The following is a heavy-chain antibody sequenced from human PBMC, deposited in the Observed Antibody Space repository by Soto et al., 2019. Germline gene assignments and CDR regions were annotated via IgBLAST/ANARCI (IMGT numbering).Heavy chain of an antibody. J-gene: IGHJ4*02. D-gene: IGHD3-10*01. Sequence: PGVSLRLSCAASGFTFSSYGMHWVRQAPCKGLEWVAVISYDGSNKYYADSVKGRFTISRDNSKNTLYLQMNSLRAEDTAVHYCAKDRVWFGELYESDFDYWGQGTLVTVSS. CDR1: GFTFSSYG. V-gene: IGHV3-30*18. CDR3: AKDRVWFGELYESDFDY. CDR2: ISYDGSNK.